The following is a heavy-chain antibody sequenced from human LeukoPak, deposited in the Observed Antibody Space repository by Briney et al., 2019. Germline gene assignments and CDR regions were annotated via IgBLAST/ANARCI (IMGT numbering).Heavy chain of an antibody. J-gene: IGHJ3*02. CDR1: GFTFSSYE. D-gene: IGHD6-13*01. Sequence: GGSLRLSCAASGFTFSSYEMNWVRQAPGKGLEWVSYISSSGSTIYYADSVKGRFTISRDNAKNSLYLQMNSLRAEDTAVYYCARAIVAAGNFAFDIWGQGTMVTVSS. CDR3: ARAIVAAGNFAFDI. CDR2: ISSSGSTI. V-gene: IGHV3-48*03.